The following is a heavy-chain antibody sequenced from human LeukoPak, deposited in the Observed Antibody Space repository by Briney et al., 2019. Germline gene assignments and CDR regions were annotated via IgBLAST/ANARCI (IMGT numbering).Heavy chain of an antibody. D-gene: IGHD3-16*01. CDR3: TRDGGSGIDY. J-gene: IGHJ4*02. Sequence: GGSLRLSCVVSGSTFSSYGMHWLRQAPGKGLEWVAVIWYDGSKMFYGDSVKGRFSVSRDDSKNTLYLQMSSLRAEDTAVYYCTRDGGSGIDYWGQGTLVTVSS. CDR2: IWYDGSKM. V-gene: IGHV3-33*01. CDR1: GSTFSSYG.